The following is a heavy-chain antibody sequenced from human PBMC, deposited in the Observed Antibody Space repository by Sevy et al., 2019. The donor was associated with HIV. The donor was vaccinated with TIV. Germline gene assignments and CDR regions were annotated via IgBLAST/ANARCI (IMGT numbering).Heavy chain of an antibody. CDR2: ISYDGSSK. Sequence: GGSLRLSCAASGFTFSSYGMHWVRQAPGKGLEWVALISYDGSSKYYADSVKGRFTISRDNSKNTLYLQMNSLRAEDTAVYYCASGAYYYASRTENFDYWGQGTLVTVS. CDR3: ASGAYYYASRTENFDY. V-gene: IGHV3-33*01. J-gene: IGHJ4*02. CDR1: GFTFSSYG. D-gene: IGHD3-10*01.